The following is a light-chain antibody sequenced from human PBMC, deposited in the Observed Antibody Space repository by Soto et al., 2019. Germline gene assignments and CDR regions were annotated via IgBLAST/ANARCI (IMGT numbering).Light chain of an antibody. V-gene: IGKV1-33*01. CDR1: QDISNY. CDR2: DAS. Sequence: DLQMTQSPSSLSASVGDRVTITCQASQDISNYLNWYQQKPGKAPKLLIYDASNLETGVPSRFSASESGTDFTYTISSLQSEDIATYYCQQVRFFGGGTKVEIK. CDR3: QQVRF. J-gene: IGKJ4*01.